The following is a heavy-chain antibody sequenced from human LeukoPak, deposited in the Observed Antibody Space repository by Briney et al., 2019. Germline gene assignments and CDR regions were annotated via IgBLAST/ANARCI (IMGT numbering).Heavy chain of an antibody. D-gene: IGHD3-9*01. J-gene: IGHJ5*02. V-gene: IGHV4-34*01. CDR3: ARVATYYDILTGRFDP. CDR1: GGSFSGYY. CDR2: INHSGST. Sequence: SETLSLTCAVYGGSFSGYYWSWIRQPPGKGLEWIGEINHSGSTNYNPSLKSRVTISVDTSKNRFSLKLSSVTAADTAVYYCARVATYYDILTGRFDPWGQGTLVTVSS.